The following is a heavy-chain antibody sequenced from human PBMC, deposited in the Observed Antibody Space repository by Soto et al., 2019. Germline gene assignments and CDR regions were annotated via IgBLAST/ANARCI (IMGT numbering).Heavy chain of an antibody. Sequence: SETLSLTCTVSGGSISSYYWSWIRQPAGKGLEWIGRIYTSGSTNYNPSLKSRVTMSVDTSKNQFSLKLSSVTAADTAVYYCAGDTYYYDSSGYYCAEFFQHWGQGTLVTVSS. CDR3: AGDTYYYDSSGYYCAEFFQH. CDR1: GGSISSYY. J-gene: IGHJ1*01. CDR2: IYTSGST. D-gene: IGHD3-22*01. V-gene: IGHV4-4*07.